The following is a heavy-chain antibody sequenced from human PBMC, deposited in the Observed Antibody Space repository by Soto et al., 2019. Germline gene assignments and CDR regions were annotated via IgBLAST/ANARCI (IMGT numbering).Heavy chain of an antibody. J-gene: IGHJ4*02. D-gene: IGHD3-16*01. CDR2: IYYSGST. CDR3: ARITRWSTWGYFDY. V-gene: IGHV4-31*03. Sequence: PSETLSLTCTVSGGSISSGGYYWSWIRHHPGKGLEWIGYIYYSGSTYYNPSLKSRVTISVDTSKNQFSLKLSSVTAADTAVYYCARITRWSTWGYFDYWVKGTLVTVPS. CDR1: GGSISSGGYY.